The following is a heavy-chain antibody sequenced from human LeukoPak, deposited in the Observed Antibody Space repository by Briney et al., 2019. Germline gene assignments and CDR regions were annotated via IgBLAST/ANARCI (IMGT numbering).Heavy chain of an antibody. Sequence: GRSLRLSCAASGFTFGDYAMPWVRQAPGKGLEWVSGISWNSGSIGYADSVKGRFTISRDNAKNSLYLQMNSLRAEDTALYYCAKAPVANYYYYYMDVWGKGTTVTVSS. J-gene: IGHJ6*03. CDR1: GFTFGDYA. D-gene: IGHD5-12*01. CDR2: ISWNSGSI. CDR3: AKAPVANYYYYYMDV. V-gene: IGHV3-9*01.